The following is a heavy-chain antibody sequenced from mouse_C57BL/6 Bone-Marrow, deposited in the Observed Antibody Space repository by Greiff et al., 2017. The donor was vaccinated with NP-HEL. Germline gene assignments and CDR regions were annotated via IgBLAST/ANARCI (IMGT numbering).Heavy chain of an antibody. D-gene: IGHD1-1*01. J-gene: IGHJ2*01. Sequence: DVQLQQSGPELVKPGASVKISCKASGYTFTDYYMNWVKQSHGKSLEWIGDINPNNGGTSYNQKFKGKATLTVDKSSSTAYMELRSLTSEDSAVYYCARSTTVVVFDYWGQGTTLTVSS. CDR1: GYTFTDYY. CDR2: INPNNGGT. CDR3: ARSTTVVVFDY. V-gene: IGHV1-26*01.